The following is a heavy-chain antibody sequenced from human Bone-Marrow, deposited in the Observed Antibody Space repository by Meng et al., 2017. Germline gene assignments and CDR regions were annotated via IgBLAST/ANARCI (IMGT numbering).Heavy chain of an antibody. CDR3: AASDLAAAGTSDY. CDR1: GFTFSSYS. J-gene: IGHJ4*02. D-gene: IGHD6-13*01. V-gene: IGHV3-21*01. Sequence: GGSLRPSCAASGFTFSSYSMDWVRQAPGKGLEGVSSISSSSSYIYHADSVKGRFTIARDNAKNSLYLQMNSLKAEDTAVYYCAASDLAAAGTSDYWGQGTLVTVSS. CDR2: ISSSSSYI.